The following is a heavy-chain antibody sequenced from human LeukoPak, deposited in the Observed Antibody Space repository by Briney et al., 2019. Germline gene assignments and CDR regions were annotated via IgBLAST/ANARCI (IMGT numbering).Heavy chain of an antibody. CDR3: TDAFDI. J-gene: IGHJ3*02. CDR2: ISSRSTYI. Sequence: PGGSLRLSCAAPGFTFSSYTMNWVRQAPGKGLEWVSSISSRSTYIYYADSVKGRFTISRDSAKNSLYLQMDSLRAEDTAVYYCTDAFDIWGQGTMVTVSS. V-gene: IGHV3-21*01. CDR1: GFTFSSYT.